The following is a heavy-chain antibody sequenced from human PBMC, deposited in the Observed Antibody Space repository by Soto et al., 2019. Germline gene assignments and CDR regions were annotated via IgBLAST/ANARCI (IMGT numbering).Heavy chain of an antibody. V-gene: IGHV4-34*01. J-gene: IGHJ6*02. CDR3: ASGAAAGNNRYYGMDV. CDR1: GGSFSGYY. Sequence: PSETLSLTCAVYGGSFSGYYWSWIRQPPGKGLEWIGEINHSGSTNYNPSLKSRVTISVDTSKNHFSLKLSSVTAADTAVYSCASGAAAGNNRYYGMDVWGQGTTVTVSS. CDR2: INHSGST. D-gene: IGHD6-13*01.